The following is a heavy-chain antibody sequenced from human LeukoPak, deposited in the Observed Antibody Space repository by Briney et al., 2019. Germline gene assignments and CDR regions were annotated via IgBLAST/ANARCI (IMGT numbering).Heavy chain of an antibody. Sequence: GGSLRLSCAASGFTFSSYSMDWVRQAPGKGLEWVSSISSSSSYIYYADSVKGRFTISRDNAKNSLYLQMNSLRAEDTAVYYCARSGGWDFDYWGQGTLVTVSS. CDR2: ISSSSSYI. J-gene: IGHJ4*02. V-gene: IGHV3-21*01. CDR1: GFTFSSYS. D-gene: IGHD3-16*01. CDR3: ARSGGWDFDY.